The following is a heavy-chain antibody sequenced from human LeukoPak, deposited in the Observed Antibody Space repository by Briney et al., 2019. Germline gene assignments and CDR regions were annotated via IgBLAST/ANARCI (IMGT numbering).Heavy chain of an antibody. CDR3: ARGYSGSYGRFDY. CDR2: IYYSGNT. Sequence: SETLSLTCTVSGGSISSFYWSWIRQPPGKGLEWIGYIYYSGNTNYNPSLKNRVTISVDTSKKQFSLKLSSVTAADTAVYYCARGYSGSYGRFDYWGQGTLVTVSS. D-gene: IGHD1-26*01. CDR1: GGSISSFY. V-gene: IGHV4-59*01. J-gene: IGHJ4*02.